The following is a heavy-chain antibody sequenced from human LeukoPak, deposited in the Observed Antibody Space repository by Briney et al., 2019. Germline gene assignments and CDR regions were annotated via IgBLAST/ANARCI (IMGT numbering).Heavy chain of an antibody. CDR3: ARGSMVRGKLDYYYGMDV. CDR1: GFTFSSYA. Sequence: GGSLRLSCAASGFTFSSYAMHWVRQAPGKGLEWVAVISYDGSNKYYADSVKGRFTISRDNSKNTLYLQMNSLRAEDTAVYYCARGSMVRGKLDYYYGMDVWGQGTTVTVSS. D-gene: IGHD3-10*01. V-gene: IGHV3-30-3*01. J-gene: IGHJ6*02. CDR2: ISYDGSNK.